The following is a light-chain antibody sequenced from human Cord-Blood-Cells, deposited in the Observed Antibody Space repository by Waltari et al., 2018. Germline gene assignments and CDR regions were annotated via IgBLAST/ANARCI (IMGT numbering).Light chain of an antibody. J-gene: IGKJ5*01. V-gene: IGKV1-39*01. Sequence: DIQMTQSPSSLSASVGDRVTITCRASQSISSYLNWYQQKPGKAPKLLIYAASSLQSAVPSRFIGSGSGTDFTLTISSLQPEDFVTYYCQQSYSTPITFGQGTRLEIK. CDR3: QQSYSTPIT. CDR2: AAS. CDR1: QSISSY.